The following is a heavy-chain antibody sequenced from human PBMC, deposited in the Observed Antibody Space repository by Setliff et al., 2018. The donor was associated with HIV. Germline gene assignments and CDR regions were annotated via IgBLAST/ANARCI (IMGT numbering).Heavy chain of an antibody. CDR3: ARLPFSGYLRIDAFDI. J-gene: IGHJ3*02. D-gene: IGHD3-22*01. CDR2: LYYSGST. CDR1: GGSISSSNYY. V-gene: IGHV4-39*01. Sequence: SETLSLTCTVSGGSISSSNYYWGWIRQPPGRGLEWIGSLYYSGSTHYNPSLKSRVTISVDTSKNQFSLKLTSVTAADTAVYYCARLPFSGYLRIDAFDIWGQGTMVTVSS.